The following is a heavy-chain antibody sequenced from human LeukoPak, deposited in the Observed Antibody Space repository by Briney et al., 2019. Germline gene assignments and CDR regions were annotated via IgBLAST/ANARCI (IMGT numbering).Heavy chain of an antibody. CDR2: ISYDGSNK. D-gene: IGHD5-18*01. V-gene: IGHV3-30*04. CDR1: GFTFSSYA. CDR3: ATLPRGYSYGYRANDAFDI. Sequence: GGSLRLSCAASGFTFSSYAMHWVRQAPGKGLEWVAVISYDGSNKYYADSVKGRFTISRDNSKNTLYLQMNSLRAEDTAVYYCATLPRGYSYGYRANDAFDIWGQGTMVTVSS. J-gene: IGHJ3*02.